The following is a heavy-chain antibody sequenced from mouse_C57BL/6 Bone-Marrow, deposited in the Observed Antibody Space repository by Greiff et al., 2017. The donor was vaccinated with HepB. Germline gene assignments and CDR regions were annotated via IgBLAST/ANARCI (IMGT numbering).Heavy chain of an antibody. CDR3: VRHSRQLRLLYAMDY. CDR1: GFSFNTYA. V-gene: IGHV10-1*01. D-gene: IGHD3-2*02. J-gene: IGHJ4*01. CDR2: IRSKSNNYAT. Sequence: EVKLVESGGGLVQPKGSLKLSCAASGFSFNTYAMNWVRQAPGKGLEWVARIRSKSNNYATYYADSVKDRFTISRDDSESMLYLQMNNLKTEDTAMYYCVRHSRQLRLLYAMDYWGQGTSVTVSS.